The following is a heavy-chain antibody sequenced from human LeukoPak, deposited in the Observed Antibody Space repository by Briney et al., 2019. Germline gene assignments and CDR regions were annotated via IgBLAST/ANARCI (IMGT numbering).Heavy chain of an antibody. V-gene: IGHV3-66*02. CDR2: IYSGGST. J-gene: IGHJ4*02. CDR1: GFTFSSYA. D-gene: IGHD6-6*01. CDR3: ARASIAASGYYFDY. Sequence: GGSLRLSCAASGFTFSSYAMSWVRQAPGKGLEWVSVIYSGGSTFYADSVKGRFTISRDNSKNTLYLQMNSLRAEDTAVYYCARASIAASGYYFDYWGQGTLVTVSS.